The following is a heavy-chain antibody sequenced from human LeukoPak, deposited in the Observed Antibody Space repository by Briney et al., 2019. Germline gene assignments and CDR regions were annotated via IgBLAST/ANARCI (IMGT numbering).Heavy chain of an antibody. CDR2: INHSGST. CDR1: GGSFSGYY. Sequence: SETLSLTCAVYGGSFSGYYWSWIRQPPGKGLEWIGEINHSGSTNYNPSLKSRVTISVDTSKNQFSLKLSSVTAADTAVYYCASGWMQFDPWGQGTLVTVSS. CDR3: ASGWMQFDP. J-gene: IGHJ5*02. D-gene: IGHD2-2*03. V-gene: IGHV4-34*01.